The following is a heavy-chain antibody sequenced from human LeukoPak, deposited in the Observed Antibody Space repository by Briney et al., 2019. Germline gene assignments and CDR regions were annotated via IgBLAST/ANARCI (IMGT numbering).Heavy chain of an antibody. CDR1: GFTFSIYA. V-gene: IGHV3-23*01. Sequence: GGLRLSSAASGFTFSIYAMSWVRQAPGKGREWGSGISGRDSTTYYADSVSGRFTISRENSKNTLYLQMNRLSAEERAVYYCATSGGSYWSWGQGTLVTVSS. CDR2: ISGRDSTT. D-gene: IGHD1-26*01. CDR3: ATSGGSYWS. J-gene: IGHJ5*02.